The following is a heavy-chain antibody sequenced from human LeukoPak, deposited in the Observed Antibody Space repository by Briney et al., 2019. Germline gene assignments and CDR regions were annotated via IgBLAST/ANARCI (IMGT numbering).Heavy chain of an antibody. D-gene: IGHD3-9*01. V-gene: IGHV1-46*01. CDR1: GYTFTSYY. J-gene: IGHJ3*02. Sequence: AASVKVSCKASGYTFTSYYMHWVRQAPGQGLEWMGIINPSGGSTSYAQKLQGRVTMTTDTSTSTAYMELRSLRSDDTAVYYCASSAEGYFDWLLYDAFDIWGQGTMVTVSS. CDR3: ASSAEGYFDWLLYDAFDI. CDR2: INPSGGST.